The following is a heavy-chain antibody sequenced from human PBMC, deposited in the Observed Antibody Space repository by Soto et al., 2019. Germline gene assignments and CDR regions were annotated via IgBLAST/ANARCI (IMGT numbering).Heavy chain of an antibody. CDR2: IYYSGST. Sequence: SETLSLTCTVSGGSISSYYWSWIRQPPGKGLEWIGYIYYSGSTNYNPSLKSRVTISVDTSKNQFSLRLSSVTAADTAVYYCARATALRYSSGWLLDYWGQGTLVTVSS. V-gene: IGHV4-59*01. J-gene: IGHJ4*02. D-gene: IGHD6-19*01. CDR1: GGSISSYY. CDR3: ARATALRYSSGWLLDY.